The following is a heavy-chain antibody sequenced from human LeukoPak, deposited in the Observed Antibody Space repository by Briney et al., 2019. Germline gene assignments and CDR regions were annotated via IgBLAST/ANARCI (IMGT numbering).Heavy chain of an antibody. J-gene: IGHJ5*02. CDR1: GYTFTSYA. Sequence: ASVKVSCKASGYTFTSYAMNWVRQAPGQGLEWMGWINTNTGNPTYAQGFTGRFVFSLDTSVSTAYLQISSLKAEDTAVYYCARGTPYDYVWGSYPQSWFDPWGQGTLVTVSS. V-gene: IGHV7-4-1*02. D-gene: IGHD3-16*02. CDR2: INTNTGNP. CDR3: ARGTPYDYVWGSYPQSWFDP.